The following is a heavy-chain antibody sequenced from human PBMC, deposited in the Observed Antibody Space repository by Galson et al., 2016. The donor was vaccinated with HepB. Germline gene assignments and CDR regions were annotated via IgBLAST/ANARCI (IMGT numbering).Heavy chain of an antibody. J-gene: IGHJ6*02. CDR3: AKLALRQPGAPRRDV. V-gene: IGHV5-51*01. CDR1: GYTFSDYW. CDR2: IYPVDSDT. Sequence: SGAEVKKPGESLKISCQGSGYTFSDYWIGWVRQTPGKGLEYMGIIYPVDSDTKYSPSFQGQVTISVDKSTNTAFLQWGGLKASDSAIYYCAKLALRQPGAPRRDVWGQGTTVTVSS. D-gene: IGHD3-10*01.